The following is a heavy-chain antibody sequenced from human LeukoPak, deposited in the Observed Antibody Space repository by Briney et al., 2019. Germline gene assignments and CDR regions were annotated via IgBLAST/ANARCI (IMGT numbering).Heavy chain of an antibody. CDR1: GASISSGGYS. V-gene: IGHV4-30-2*01. CDR3: ARDIWGSST. Sequence: SETLSLTCVVSGASISSGGYSWSWIRQLPGKGLEWIGCIYHSGGTHYNPSLKSRATMSVDMSKNQISLNLNSVTAADTAVYYCARDIWGSSTWGPGTLVTVSS. CDR2: IYHSGGT. J-gene: IGHJ5*02. D-gene: IGHD3-16*01.